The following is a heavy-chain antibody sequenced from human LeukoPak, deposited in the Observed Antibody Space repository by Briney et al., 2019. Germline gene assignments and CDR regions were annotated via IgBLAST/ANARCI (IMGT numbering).Heavy chain of an antibody. CDR3: ARGPSQEVVVPAAAHEVDYYYYGMDV. Sequence: ASVKVSCKASGYTFTSYDINWVRQAPGQGLEWMGWMNPNSGNTGYAQKFQGRVTMIRNTSISTAYMELSSLRSEDTAVYYCARGPSQEVVVPAAAHEVDYYYYGMDVWGQGTTVTVSS. CDR2: MNPNSGNT. D-gene: IGHD2-2*01. CDR1: GYTFTSYD. V-gene: IGHV1-8*01. J-gene: IGHJ6*02.